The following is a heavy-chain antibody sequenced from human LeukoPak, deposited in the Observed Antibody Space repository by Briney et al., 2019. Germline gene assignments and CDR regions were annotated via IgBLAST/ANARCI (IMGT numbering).Heavy chain of an antibody. CDR3: ARWFGEPPNFDY. Sequence: GGSLRLSCAASGFTFSSYAVSWVRQASGKGLEWVSAISGGGGDTFLADSVKGRFSISRDNSKNRVFLQMNSLRAEDTAMYYCARWFGEPPNFDYWGRGTLVTVSS. D-gene: IGHD3-10*01. CDR1: GFTFSSYA. CDR2: ISGGGGDT. V-gene: IGHV3-23*01. J-gene: IGHJ4*02.